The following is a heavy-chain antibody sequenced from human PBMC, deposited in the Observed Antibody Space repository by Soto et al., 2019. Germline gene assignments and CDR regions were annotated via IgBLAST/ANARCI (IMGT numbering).Heavy chain of an antibody. CDR1: GYTFTGYY. J-gene: IGHJ3*02. Sequence: ASVKVSCKASGYTFTGYYMHWVRQAPGQGLEWKGWINPNSGGTNYAQKFQGWVTMTRDTSISTAYMELSRLRSDDTAVYYCARYCTNGVCPVSAFDIWGQGTMVTVSS. CDR3: ARYCTNGVCPVSAFDI. V-gene: IGHV1-2*04. CDR2: INPNSGGT. D-gene: IGHD2-8*01.